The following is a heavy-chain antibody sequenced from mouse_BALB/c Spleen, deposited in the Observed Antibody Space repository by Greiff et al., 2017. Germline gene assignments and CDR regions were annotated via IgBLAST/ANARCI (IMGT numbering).Heavy chain of an antibody. CDR1: GDSITSCY. D-gene: IGHD2-4*01. J-gene: IGHJ2*01. CDR3: ARWRDYEERYYFDY. CDR2: ISYSGST. V-gene: IGHV3-8*02. Sequence: EVQLQESGPSLVKPSQTLSLTCSVTGDSITSCYWNWIRKFPGNKLEYMGYISYSGSTYYNPSLKSRISITRDTSKNQYYLQLNSVTTEDTATYYCARWRDYEERYYFDYWGQGTTLTVSS.